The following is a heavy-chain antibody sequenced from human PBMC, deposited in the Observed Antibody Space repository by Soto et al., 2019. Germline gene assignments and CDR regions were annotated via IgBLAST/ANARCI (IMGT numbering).Heavy chain of an antibody. D-gene: IGHD3-3*01. J-gene: IGHJ6*02. CDR1: GFTFSSYT. Sequence: EVQLVESGGGLVKPGGSLRLSCAASGFTFSSYTMNWVRQAPGKGLEWVSCISSSSSYIYYADSLKGRFTISRDNAKNSLYLQINSLRADDTAVYYCARVLVGVVTTNYKYGMDVWGQGTTGTGSS. V-gene: IGHV3-21*01. CDR2: ISSSSSYI. CDR3: ARVLVGVVTTNYKYGMDV.